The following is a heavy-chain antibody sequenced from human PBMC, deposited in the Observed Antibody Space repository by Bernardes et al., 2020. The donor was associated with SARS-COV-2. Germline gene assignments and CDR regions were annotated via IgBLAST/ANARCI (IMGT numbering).Heavy chain of an antibody. Sequence: ASVKVSCKASGYTFTSYDINWVRQATGQGLEWMGWMNPNSGNTGYAQKFQGRVTMTRNTSISTAYMELSSLRSEDTAVYYCARGPIGVAGTRAFDWFDPWGQGTLVTVSS. D-gene: IGHD6-19*01. CDR3: ARGPIGVAGTRAFDWFDP. V-gene: IGHV1-8*01. J-gene: IGHJ5*02. CDR1: GYTFTSYD. CDR2: MNPNSGNT.